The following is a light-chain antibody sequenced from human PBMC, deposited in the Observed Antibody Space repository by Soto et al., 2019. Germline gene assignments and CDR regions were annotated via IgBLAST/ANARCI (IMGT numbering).Light chain of an antibody. V-gene: IGKV1-5*01. Sequence: DIQMTQSPSTLSASVGDRVTIACRASQSISSWLAWYQQKLGRAPRLLIYDASSLESGVPSRFSGSGYGTEFTLTISSLQPDDFATYYCQQYNTYSSLTFGGGTKVYIK. CDR2: DAS. CDR1: QSISSW. CDR3: QQYNTYSSLT. J-gene: IGKJ4*01.